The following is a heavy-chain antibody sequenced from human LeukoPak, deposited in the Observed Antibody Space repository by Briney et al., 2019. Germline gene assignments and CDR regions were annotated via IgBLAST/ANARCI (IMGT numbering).Heavy chain of an antibody. CDR3: ARAPRPFDNSDYYFDY. CDR1: GFIFSNAW. V-gene: IGHV3-53*01. Sequence: GGSLRLSCTASGFIFSNAWMSWVRQAPGKGLEWVSVIYSDSSADYADSVKGRFTISRDDAQNTLYLQMNSLRAGDTAVYYCARAPRPFDNSDYYFDYWGQGSLVTVSS. J-gene: IGHJ4*02. D-gene: IGHD3-22*01. CDR2: IYSDSSA.